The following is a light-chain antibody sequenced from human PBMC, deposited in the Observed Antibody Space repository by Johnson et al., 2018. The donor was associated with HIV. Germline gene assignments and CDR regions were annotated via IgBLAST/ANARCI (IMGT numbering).Light chain of an antibody. CDR1: NSNIGSNS. V-gene: IGLV1-51*01. J-gene: IGLJ1*01. Sequence: QSVLTQPPSVSAAPGQRVTISCSGNNSNIGSNSVSWYQDVPGTAPKLLIYDNNKRPSGIPDRFSGSKSGTSATLGITGLQTGDEADYYCGTWDSSLSAVYVFGTGTKVTVL. CDR2: DNN. CDR3: GTWDSSLSAVYV.